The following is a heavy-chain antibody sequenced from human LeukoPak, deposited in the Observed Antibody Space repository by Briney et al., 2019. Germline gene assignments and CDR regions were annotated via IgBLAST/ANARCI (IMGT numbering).Heavy chain of an antibody. D-gene: IGHD3-3*01. CDR2: INHSGST. CDR1: GGSFSDYY. Sequence: SETLSLTCAVYGGSFSDYYWTWIRQPPGKGLEWTGEINHSGSTNYNPSLKSRVTISVDTSKNQFSLKLSSVTAADTAVYYCARVLFGGCFDYWGQGTLVTVSS. CDR3: ARVLFGGCFDY. J-gene: IGHJ4*02. V-gene: IGHV4-34*01.